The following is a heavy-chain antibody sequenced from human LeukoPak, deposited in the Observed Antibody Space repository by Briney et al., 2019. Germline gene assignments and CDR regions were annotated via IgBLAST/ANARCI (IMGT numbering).Heavy chain of an antibody. D-gene: IGHD4-23*01. CDR2: IYPGDSDI. V-gene: IGHV5-51*01. Sequence: GESLKISCKGSGYSFTSYWIAWVRPVPGKGLEWMGIIYPGDSDITYSPSFQGQVTISADKSINTAYLQWSSLKASDTAMYFCARRDYGGKHLDYWGQGTLVTVSS. J-gene: IGHJ4*02. CDR3: ARRDYGGKHLDY. CDR1: GYSFTSYW.